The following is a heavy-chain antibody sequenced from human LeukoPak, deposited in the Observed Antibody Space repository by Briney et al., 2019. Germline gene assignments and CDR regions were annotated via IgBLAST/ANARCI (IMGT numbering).Heavy chain of an antibody. D-gene: IGHD5-18*01. J-gene: IGHJ4*02. CDR2: INTNTGNP. Sequence: GASVKVSCKASGYTFTSYGINWVRQAPGQGLEWMGWINTNTGNPTYAQGFTGRFVFSLDTSVSTAYLHISSLKAEDTAVYYCARGTAEPDYWGQGTLVTVSS. V-gene: IGHV7-4-1*02. CDR1: GYTFTSYG. CDR3: ARGTAEPDY.